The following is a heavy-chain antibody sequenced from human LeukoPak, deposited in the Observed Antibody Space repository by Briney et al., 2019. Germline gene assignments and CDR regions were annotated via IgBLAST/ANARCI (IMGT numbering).Heavy chain of an antibody. CDR2: INQGGGDT. V-gene: IGHV3-7*01. D-gene: IGHD2-21*01. Sequence: GGSLRLSCAASGFTFSSYEMNWVRQAPGKGLEWVASINQGGGDTYYVESVKGRFTISRDNAMNSFFLQMNSLRAEDTAVYYCARLLGDRTIYDYWGQGTLVTVSS. J-gene: IGHJ4*02. CDR1: GFTFSSYE. CDR3: ARLLGDRTIYDY.